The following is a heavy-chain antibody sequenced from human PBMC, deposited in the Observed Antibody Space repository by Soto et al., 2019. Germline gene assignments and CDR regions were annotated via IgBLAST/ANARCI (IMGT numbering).Heavy chain of an antibody. V-gene: IGHV3-23*01. Sequence: PGGSLRLSCAASGFTFSSYAMSWVRQAPGKGLEWVSAISGSGGSTYYADSVKGRFTISRDNSKNTLYLQMNSLRAEDTAVYYCAKGSYCSGGSCYSHYFDPWGQGTLVTVSS. CDR2: ISGSGGST. CDR1: GFTFSSYA. D-gene: IGHD2-15*01. CDR3: AKGSYCSGGSCYSHYFDP. J-gene: IGHJ5*02.